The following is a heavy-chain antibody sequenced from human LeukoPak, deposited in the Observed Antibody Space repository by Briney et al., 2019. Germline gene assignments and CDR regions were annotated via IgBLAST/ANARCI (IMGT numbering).Heavy chain of an antibody. V-gene: IGHV1-69*05. Sequence: ASVKVSCKASGGTFSSYAISWVRQAPGQGLEWMGGIIPIFGTANYAQKFQGRVTITTDESTSTAYMELSSLRSEDTAVYYCARSPLYCSGGSCYLGYWGQGTLVTVSS. CDR2: IIPIFGTA. CDR1: GGTFSSYA. D-gene: IGHD2-15*01. J-gene: IGHJ4*02. CDR3: ARSPLYCSGGSCYLGY.